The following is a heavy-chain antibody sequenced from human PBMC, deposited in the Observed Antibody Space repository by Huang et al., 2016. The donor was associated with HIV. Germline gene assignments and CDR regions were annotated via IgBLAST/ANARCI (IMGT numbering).Heavy chain of an antibody. V-gene: IGHV3-7*01. Sequence: EVQLVESGGGLVQPGGSLRLSCAASGFTFSRYWMSWVRQAPGKGLEGGANIKQDGGEKDYVDSVKGRFTISRENAKNSRYLQMNSLRAEDTSVYYCARDEWELLRGRYCNYMDVWGKGTTVTVSS. CDR3: ARDEWELLRGRYCNYMDV. J-gene: IGHJ6*03. CDR2: IKQDGGEK. CDR1: GFTFSRYW. D-gene: IGHD1-26*01.